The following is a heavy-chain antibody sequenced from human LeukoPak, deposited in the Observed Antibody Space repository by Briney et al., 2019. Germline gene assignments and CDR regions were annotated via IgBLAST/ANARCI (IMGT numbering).Heavy chain of an antibody. D-gene: IGHD3-10*01. Sequence: GESLKISCKASGYTFTNYWIGWVRQMPGKGLEWMGIIYPGDSDTKYSPSFQGQVTISADKSTTTAYLQWSSLKASDTAIYYCAKTAEYFGEFPFDYWGQGTLVTVSS. V-gene: IGHV5-51*01. CDR2: IYPGDSDT. CDR1: GYTFTNYW. CDR3: AKTAEYFGEFPFDY. J-gene: IGHJ4*02.